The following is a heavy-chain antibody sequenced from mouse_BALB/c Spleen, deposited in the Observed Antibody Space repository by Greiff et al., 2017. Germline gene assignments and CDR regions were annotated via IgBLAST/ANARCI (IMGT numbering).Heavy chain of an antibody. CDR2: IYPGSGNT. D-gene: IGHD1-2*01. Sequence: QVQLQQSGAELARPGASVKLSCKASGYTFTDYYINWVKQRTGQGLEWIGEIYPGSGNTYYNEKFKGKATLTADKSSSTAYMQLSSLTSEDSAVYFCARSGSLLRAWFAYWGQGTLVTVSA. CDR1: GYTFTDYY. J-gene: IGHJ3*01. V-gene: IGHV1-77*01. CDR3: ARSGSLLRAWFAY.